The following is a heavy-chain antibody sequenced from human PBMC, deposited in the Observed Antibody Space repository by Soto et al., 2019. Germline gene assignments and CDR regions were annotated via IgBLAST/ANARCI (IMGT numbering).Heavy chain of an antibody. CDR2: IRNQTYGGTT. V-gene: IGHV3-49*04. D-gene: IGHD2-2*01. CDR1: GFSFGNYA. J-gene: IGHJ5*02. Sequence: PGGSLRLSCTASGFSFGNYAMNWVRQAPGQGLEWIGLIRNQTYGGTTQYAASVQGRFTISRDDSNSVAYLQMSSLRAEDTAVYYCARRRVPAASGGPHWFDPWGQGTLVTVSS. CDR3: ARRRVPAASGGPHWFDP.